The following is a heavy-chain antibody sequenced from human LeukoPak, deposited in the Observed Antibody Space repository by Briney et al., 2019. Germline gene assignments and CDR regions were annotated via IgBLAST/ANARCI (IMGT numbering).Heavy chain of an antibody. D-gene: IGHD6-13*01. CDR3: ARGGQQLVGYYFDY. CDR1: GYTFTSYD. J-gene: IGHJ4*02. Sequence: ASVKVSCKASGYTFTSYDINWVRQAPGQGLEWMGWMNPNSGNTGYAQKFQGRVTMARNTSISTAYMELSSLRSEDTAVYYCARGGQQLVGYYFDYWGQGTLVTVSS. CDR2: MNPNSGNT. V-gene: IGHV1-8*01.